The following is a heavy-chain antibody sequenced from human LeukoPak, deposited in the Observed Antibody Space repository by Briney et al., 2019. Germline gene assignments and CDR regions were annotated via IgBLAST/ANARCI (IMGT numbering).Heavy chain of an antibody. D-gene: IGHD1-20*01. V-gene: IGHV4-61*01. J-gene: IGHJ4*02. Sequence: PSETLSLTCTVSGGSISTANYYWGWVRQPPGKGLEWIGYIYYSGSTNYNPSLKSRVTISVDTSKNQFSLKLSSVTAADTAVYYCARGGYNWNQRPFDYWGQGTLVTVSS. CDR1: GGSISTANYY. CDR2: IYYSGST. CDR3: ARGGYNWNQRPFDY.